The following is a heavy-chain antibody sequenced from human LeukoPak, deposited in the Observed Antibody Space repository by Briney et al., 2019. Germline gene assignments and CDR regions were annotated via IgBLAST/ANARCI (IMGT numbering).Heavy chain of an antibody. D-gene: IGHD3-22*01. Sequence: GRSLRLSCAASGFTFSDYAMHWVRQAPGKGLEWVAVISYDGSNKYYADSVKGRFTISRDDSKNTLYLQMNSLRTEDTAIYYCASTRWYYYDSSGYPSDYWAREPWSPSPQ. CDR1: GFTFSDYA. CDR2: ISYDGSNK. CDR3: ASTRWYYYDSSGYPSDY. V-gene: IGHV3-30-3*01. J-gene: IGHJ4*02.